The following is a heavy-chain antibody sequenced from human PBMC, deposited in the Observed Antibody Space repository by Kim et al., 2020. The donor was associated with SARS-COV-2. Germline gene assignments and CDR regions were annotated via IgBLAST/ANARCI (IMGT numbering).Heavy chain of an antibody. J-gene: IGHJ4*01. D-gene: IGHD1-26*01. CDR2: IYNSGST. Sequence: SETLSLTCTVSGGSITGYYWSWIRQPPRKGLEWISYIYNSGSTNYDPSLKSRVTISVDTSKNQFSLNLSSVTAADTAVYYCARGTLGEPSGDGIFDY. CDR3: ARGTLGEPSGDGIFDY. CDR1: GGSITGYY. V-gene: IGHV4-59*13.